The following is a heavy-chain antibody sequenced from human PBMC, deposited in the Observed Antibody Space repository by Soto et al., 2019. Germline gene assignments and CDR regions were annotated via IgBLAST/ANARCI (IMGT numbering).Heavy chain of an antibody. Sequence: GGSLRLSCAASGFTFSSYSMNWVRQAPGKGLEWVSYISSSSSTIYYADSLKGRFTISRDNAKNSLYLQMNSLRAEDTAVYYCARGSGGAFDIWGQGTMVTVSS. CDR1: GFTFSSYS. D-gene: IGHD3-10*01. J-gene: IGHJ3*02. CDR3: ARGSGGAFDI. CDR2: ISSSSSTI. V-gene: IGHV3-48*01.